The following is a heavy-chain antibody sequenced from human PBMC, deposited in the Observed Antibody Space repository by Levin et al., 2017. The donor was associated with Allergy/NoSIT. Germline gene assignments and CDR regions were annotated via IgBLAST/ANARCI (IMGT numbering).Heavy chain of an antibody. CDR3: ARGLAAAGVLFDR. Sequence: PSETLSLTCAVYGGSFSGYYWSWIRQPPGKGLEWIGEINHSGSTNYNPSLKSRVTISVDTSKNQFSLKLSSVTAADTAVYYCARGLAAAGVLFDRWGKGTLVTVAS. CDR1: GGSFSGYY. D-gene: IGHD6-13*01. V-gene: IGHV4-34*01. CDR2: INHSGST. J-gene: IGHJ5*02.